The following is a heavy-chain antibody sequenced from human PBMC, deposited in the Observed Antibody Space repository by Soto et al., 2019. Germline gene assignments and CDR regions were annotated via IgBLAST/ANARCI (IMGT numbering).Heavy chain of an antibody. J-gene: IGHJ4*02. V-gene: IGHV3-30*18. D-gene: IGHD6-13*01. CDR1: GFTFSSYG. Sequence: TGGSLRLSCAASGFTFSSYGMHWVRQAPGKGLEWVAVISYDGSNKYYADSVKGRFTISRDNSKNTLYLQMNSLRAEDTAVYYCAKYRYVRAAADLDDWGQGTLVPVSS. CDR3: AKYRYVRAAADLDD. CDR2: ISYDGSNK.